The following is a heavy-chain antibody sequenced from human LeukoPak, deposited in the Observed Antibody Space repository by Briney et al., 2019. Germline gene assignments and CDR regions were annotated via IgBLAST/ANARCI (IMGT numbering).Heavy chain of an antibody. D-gene: IGHD3-10*01. CDR2: IYYSGST. CDR1: GDSISSTNYY. CDR3: TVVNYGSGSYPLGY. Sequence: TSETLSLTCTVSGDSISSTNYYWGWIRQPPGKGLEWIGSIYYSGSTFNNPSLKSRVTISVDTSKNQFSLKVSSVTAEDTAVYYCTVVNYGSGSYPLGYWGQGTLVTVSS. V-gene: IGHV4-39*07. J-gene: IGHJ4*02.